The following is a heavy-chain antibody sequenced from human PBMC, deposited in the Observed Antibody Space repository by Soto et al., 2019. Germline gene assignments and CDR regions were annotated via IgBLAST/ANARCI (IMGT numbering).Heavy chain of an antibody. Sequence: ASVKVSCKASGYTFTGYYMHWVRQAPGQGLEWMGWINPNSGGTNYAQKFQGRVTMTRDTSISTAYMELSRPRSDDTAVYHCARKLSYDSSGPDYWGQGTLVTVSS. CDR1: GYTFTGYY. V-gene: IGHV1-2*02. CDR3: ARKLSYDSSGPDY. D-gene: IGHD3-22*01. CDR2: INPNSGGT. J-gene: IGHJ4*02.